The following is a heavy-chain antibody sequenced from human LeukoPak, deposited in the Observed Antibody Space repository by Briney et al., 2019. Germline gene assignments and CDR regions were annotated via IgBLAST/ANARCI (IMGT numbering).Heavy chain of an antibody. D-gene: IGHD3-10*01. Sequence: SETLSLTCAVYGGSFSGYYWSWIRQPPGKGLEWIGEINHSGSTNYNPSLKSRVTISVDTSKNQFSLKLSSVTAADTAVYYCARAGGFGELFPFGYFDYWGQGTLVTVSS. CDR2: INHSGST. CDR1: GGSFSGYY. V-gene: IGHV4-34*01. J-gene: IGHJ4*02. CDR3: ARAGGFGELFPFGYFDY.